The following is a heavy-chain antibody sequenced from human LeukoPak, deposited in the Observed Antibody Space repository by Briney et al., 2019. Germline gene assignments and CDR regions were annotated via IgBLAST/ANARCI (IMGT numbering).Heavy chain of an antibody. D-gene: IGHD5-18*01. CDR2: IIPIFGTA. V-gene: IGHV1-69*13. CDR1: GGTFSSYA. J-gene: IGHJ4*02. CDR3: ARSYSYGPGYYFDY. Sequence: TVKASCKASGGTFSSYAISWVRQAPGQGLEWMGGIIPIFGTANYAQKFQGRVTITADESTSTAYMELSSLRSEDTAVYYCARSYSYGPGYYFDYWGQGTLVTVSS.